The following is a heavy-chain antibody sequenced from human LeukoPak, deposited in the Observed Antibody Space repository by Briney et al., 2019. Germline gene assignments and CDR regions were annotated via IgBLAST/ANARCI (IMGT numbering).Heavy chain of an antibody. J-gene: IGHJ5*02. D-gene: IGHD6-19*01. CDR3: ARVVAVAGTEPYDP. CDR2: INSDGSST. CDR1: GFTFDDYA. V-gene: IGHV3-74*01. Sequence: PGGSLRLSCAASGFTFDDYAMHWVRQAPGKGLVWVSRINSDGSSTSYADSVKGRFTISRDNAKNTLYLQMNSLRAEDTAVYYCARVVAVAGTEPYDPWGQGTLVTVSS.